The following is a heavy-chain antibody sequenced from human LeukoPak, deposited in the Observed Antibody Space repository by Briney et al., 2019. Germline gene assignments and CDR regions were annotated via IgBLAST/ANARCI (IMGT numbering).Heavy chain of an antibody. Sequence: PGGSLRLSCAASGFTFSSYAMSWVRQAPGKGLEWVSGISASGGGTYYVDSVKGRFTISRDNSKNTLYLQMNSLRAEDTAVYYCAKGRSGDHYSPLDFWGQATLVTVSS. CDR1: GFTFSSYA. CDR3: AKGRSGDHYSPLDF. V-gene: IGHV3-23*01. J-gene: IGHJ4*02. CDR2: ISASGGGT. D-gene: IGHD2-21*02.